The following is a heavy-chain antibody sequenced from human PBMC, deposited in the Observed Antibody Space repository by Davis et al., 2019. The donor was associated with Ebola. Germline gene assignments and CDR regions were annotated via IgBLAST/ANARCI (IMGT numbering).Heavy chain of an antibody. CDR3: ARTLGPAYFDY. CDR1: GFTFSSYW. J-gene: IGHJ4*02. Sequence: GESLKISCAASGFTFSSYWMHWVRQAPGKGLEWVAVISYDGSNKYYADSVKGRFTISRDNAKNTLYLQMNSLRAEDTAVYYCARTLGPAYFDYWGQGTLVTVSS. CDR2: ISYDGSNK. V-gene: IGHV3-30*03.